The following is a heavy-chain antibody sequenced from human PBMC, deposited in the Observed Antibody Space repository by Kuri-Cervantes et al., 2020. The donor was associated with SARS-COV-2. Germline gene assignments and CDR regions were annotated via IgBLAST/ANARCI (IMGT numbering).Heavy chain of an antibody. CDR1: GYTFTSYG. Sequence: ASVKVSCKASGYTFTSYGISWVRQAPGQGLEWMGWISAYNGNTNYAQKLQGRVTMTTDTSKNQFSLQLNSVTPEDTAVYYCARGIYYGMDVWGQGTTVTVSS. J-gene: IGHJ6*02. CDR3: ARGIYYGMDV. CDR2: ISAYNGNT. V-gene: IGHV1-18*01.